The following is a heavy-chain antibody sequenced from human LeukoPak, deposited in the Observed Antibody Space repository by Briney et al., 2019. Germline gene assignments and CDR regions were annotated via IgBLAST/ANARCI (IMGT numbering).Heavy chain of an antibody. J-gene: IGHJ4*02. V-gene: IGHV3-23*01. Sequence: GGSLRLSCAASGFTFSNYAMSWVRQAPGKGLEGVSGISGSGTYTYYADSVKGRFTISRGNSKNTVYLQMNSLRAEDTAVYYCTKDSGTYFHYFDYWGQGSPVTVSS. CDR2: ISGSGTYT. CDR1: GFTFSNYA. CDR3: TKDSGTYFHYFDY. D-gene: IGHD1-26*01.